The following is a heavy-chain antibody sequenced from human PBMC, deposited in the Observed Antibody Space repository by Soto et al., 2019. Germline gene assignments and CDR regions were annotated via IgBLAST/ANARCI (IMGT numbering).Heavy chain of an antibody. Sequence: GGSLRLSCAASGFTFSSYEMNWVRQAPGKWLEWVSYISSSGSTIYYADSVKGRFTISRDNAKNSLYLQMNSLRAEDTAVYYCARGFIAARPSYYYGMDVWGQGXTVTVYS. CDR3: ARGFIAARPSYYYGMDV. CDR1: GFTFSSYE. J-gene: IGHJ6*02. CDR2: ISSSGSTI. D-gene: IGHD6-6*01. V-gene: IGHV3-48*03.